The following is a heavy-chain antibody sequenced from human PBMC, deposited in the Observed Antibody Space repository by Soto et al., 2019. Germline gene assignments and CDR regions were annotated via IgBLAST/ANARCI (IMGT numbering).Heavy chain of an antibody. D-gene: IGHD1-26*01. J-gene: IGHJ3*02. CDR1: GGTFSSYA. CDR2: IIPIFGTA. Sequence: SVKVSCKASGGTFSSYAISWVRQAPGQGLEWMGGIIPIFGTANYAQKFQGRVTITADESTSTAYMELSSLRSEDTAVYYCARDISYSGSYLDAFDSWGQGTMVTFSS. CDR3: ARDISYSGSYLDAFDS. V-gene: IGHV1-69*13.